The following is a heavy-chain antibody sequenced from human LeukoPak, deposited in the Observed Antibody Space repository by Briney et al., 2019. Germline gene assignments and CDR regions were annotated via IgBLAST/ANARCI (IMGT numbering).Heavy chain of an antibody. D-gene: IGHD2-21*02. CDR2: IYYSGST. V-gene: IGHV4-59*01. CDR1: GGSISSYY. CDR3: ARWGVLTAIPPYYYGMDV. J-gene: IGHJ6*02. Sequence: SETLSLTCTVSGGSISSYYWSWIRQPPGKGLEWIGYIYYSGSTNYNPSLKSRVTISVDTSKNQFSLKLSSVTAADTAVYYCARWGVLTAIPPYYYGMDVWGQGTTVTVSS.